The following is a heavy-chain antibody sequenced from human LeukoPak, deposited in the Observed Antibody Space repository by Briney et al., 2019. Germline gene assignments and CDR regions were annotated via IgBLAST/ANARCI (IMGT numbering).Heavy chain of an antibody. V-gene: IGHV3-33*01. J-gene: IGHJ4*02. CDR3: ARWGGTRQYYFDY. CDR2: TRFDGCIK. Sequence: GGSLSLSCAVSGYIFRDYVFLWVRQAPGKGLEWVADTRFDGCIKQYADSEKGRFTSSRDDSKNTLYLKMNFLKSEDTAVYYCARWGGTRQYYFDYWGQGTLVTVSS. D-gene: IGHD1-1*01. CDR1: GYIFRDYV.